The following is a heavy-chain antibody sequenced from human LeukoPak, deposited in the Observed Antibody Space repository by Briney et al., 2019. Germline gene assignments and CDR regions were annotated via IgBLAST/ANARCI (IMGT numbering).Heavy chain of an antibody. D-gene: IGHD1-1*01. CDR3: ARSYEGLEDDAFDS. CDR2: IWDDGSNK. V-gene: IGHV3-33*01. CDR1: GFTFSSYG. J-gene: IGHJ3*02. Sequence: PGGSLRLSCAASGFTFSSYGMHWVRQAPGKGPKWVAVIWDDGSNKYYADSVKGRFTISRDNSKNTLYLQRNSLRAEDTAVYYCARSYEGLEDDAFDSWGQGTMVTVSS.